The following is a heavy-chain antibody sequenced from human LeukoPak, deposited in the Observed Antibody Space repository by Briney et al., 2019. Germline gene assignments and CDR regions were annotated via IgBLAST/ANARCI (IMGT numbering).Heavy chain of an antibody. CDR3: ARAAAVCSSTSCYGHY. V-gene: IGHV3-23*01. Sequence: GGSLRLSCAASGFTFSSYGIHWVRQAPGKGLEWVSAISGNGRDTYYTDSVKGRFIISRDNSKNTLYLQMHSLGVEDTAIYYCARAAAVCSSTSCYGHYWGQGTLVTVSS. CDR2: ISGNGRDT. CDR1: GFTFSSYG. D-gene: IGHD2-2*01. J-gene: IGHJ4*02.